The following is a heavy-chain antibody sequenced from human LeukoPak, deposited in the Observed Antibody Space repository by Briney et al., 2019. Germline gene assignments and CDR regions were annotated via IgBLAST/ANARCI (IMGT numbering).Heavy chain of an antibody. Sequence: PAESLKIACKVSGYSFASYWIGWVRQMPGRGMEWMGIIYLGDSDTRYSPSFQGQVSISADKTASTAYLQWSSLKASDTAMYYCASCYCGSTSCYYLSHFDYWGQGTLVTVSS. CDR2: IYLGDSDT. CDR3: ASCYCGSTSCYYLSHFDY. J-gene: IGHJ4*02. V-gene: IGHV5-51*03. CDR1: GYSFASYW. D-gene: IGHD2-2*01.